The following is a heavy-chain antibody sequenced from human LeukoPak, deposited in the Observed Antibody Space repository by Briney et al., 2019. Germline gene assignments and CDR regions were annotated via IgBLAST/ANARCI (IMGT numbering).Heavy chain of an antibody. V-gene: IGHV3-53*01. CDR1: GFIVSNNY. CDR3: AKDRASSWWYFDL. J-gene: IGHJ2*01. CDR2: LYRAGST. Sequence: PGGALRLSCAASGFIVSNNYMSWVRQAPGKGLEWVSLLYRAGSTHYADSVKGRFTISRDNSKNTLYLQMNSLTTEDTAVYYCAKDRASSWWYFDLWGRGTLVTVSS. D-gene: IGHD1-26*01.